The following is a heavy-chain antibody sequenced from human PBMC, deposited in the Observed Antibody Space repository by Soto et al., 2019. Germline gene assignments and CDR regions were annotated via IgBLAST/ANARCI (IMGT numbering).Heavy chain of an antibody. CDR2: IYHSGST. V-gene: IGHV4-4*02. J-gene: IGHJ4*02. D-gene: IGHD3-22*01. CDR3: ARVIHSYDSSGYYYDY. CDR1: GGSFSSSNW. Sequence: QVQLLESGPGLVKPSGTLSITCAVSGGSFSSSNWWSWVRQPPGKGLGWVGEIYHSGSTNYNPSLKSRGTISVDKSKNQFSLKLSSVTAADTAVYYCARVIHSYDSSGYYYDYLGQGTLVTVSS.